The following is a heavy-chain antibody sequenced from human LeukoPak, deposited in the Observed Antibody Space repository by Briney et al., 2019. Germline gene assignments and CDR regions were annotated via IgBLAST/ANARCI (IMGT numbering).Heavy chain of an antibody. D-gene: IGHD6-13*01. CDR3: ARDSAGNDY. J-gene: IGHJ4*02. Sequence: GGSLRLSCVASGFSFTSYWMSWVRQAPGKGLEWVANIKQDGSEKYYVDSVKGRFTISRDNAKNSLYLQMNSLRAEDTAMYYCARDSAGNDYWGQGTLVTVSS. CDR2: IKQDGSEK. V-gene: IGHV3-7*01. CDR1: GFSFTSYW.